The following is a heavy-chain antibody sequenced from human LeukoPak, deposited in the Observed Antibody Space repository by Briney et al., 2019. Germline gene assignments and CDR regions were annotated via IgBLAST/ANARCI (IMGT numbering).Heavy chain of an antibody. J-gene: IGHJ6*03. V-gene: IGHV1-69*13. CDR1: GGTFSSYA. CDR2: IIPIFGTA. Sequence: GASVKASCKASGGTFSSYAISWVRQAPGQGLEWMGGIIPIFGTANYAQKFQGRVTITADESTSTAYMELSSLRSEDTAVYYCARSFGVDPDYYYYYYMDVWGKGTTVTVSS. CDR3: ARSFGVDPDYYYYYYMDV. D-gene: IGHD3-3*01.